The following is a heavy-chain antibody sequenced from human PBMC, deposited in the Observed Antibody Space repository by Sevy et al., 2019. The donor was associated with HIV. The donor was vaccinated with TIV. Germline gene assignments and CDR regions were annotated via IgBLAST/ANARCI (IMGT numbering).Heavy chain of an antibody. CDR1: GFTFSSYG. D-gene: IGHD3-3*01. Sequence: GGSLRLSCAASGFTFSSYGMHWVRQAPGKGLEWVAVISYDGSNKYYADSVKGRFTISRDNSKNTLYLQMNSLRAEDTDVYYCAKDHQLRFVEWLSVPRYFDYWGQGTLVTVSS. CDR3: AKDHQLRFVEWLSVPRYFDY. CDR2: ISYDGSNK. V-gene: IGHV3-30*18. J-gene: IGHJ4*02.